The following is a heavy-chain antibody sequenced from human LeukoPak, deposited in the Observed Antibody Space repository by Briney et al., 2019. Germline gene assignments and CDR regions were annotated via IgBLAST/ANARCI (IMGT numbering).Heavy chain of an antibody. CDR2: INWNGGST. J-gene: IGHJ4*02. CDR1: GFTFGDYG. Sequence: GGSLRLSCAASGFTFGDYGMNWVRQAPGKGLEWVSGINWNGGSTGYADSVKGRFTISRDNAKNSLYPQMNSLRAEDTALYYFAKTYYYDGSGYWFDYWGQGTLVTVSS. V-gene: IGHV3-20*04. CDR3: AKTYYYDGSGYWFDY. D-gene: IGHD3-22*01.